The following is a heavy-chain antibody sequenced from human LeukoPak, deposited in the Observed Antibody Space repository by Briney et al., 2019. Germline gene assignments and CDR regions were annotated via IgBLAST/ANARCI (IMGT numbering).Heavy chain of an antibody. CDR3: ARDLGILTGYYMTNDAFDI. V-gene: IGHV3-64*01. D-gene: IGHD3-9*01. CDR2: ISSNGGST. Sequence: GGSLRLSCAASGFTFSSYAMHWVRQAPGKGLEYVSAISSNGGSTYYANSVKGRFTISRDNSKNTLYPQMNSLRAEDTAVYYCARDLGILTGYYMTNDAFDIWGQGTMVTVSS. J-gene: IGHJ3*02. CDR1: GFTFSSYA.